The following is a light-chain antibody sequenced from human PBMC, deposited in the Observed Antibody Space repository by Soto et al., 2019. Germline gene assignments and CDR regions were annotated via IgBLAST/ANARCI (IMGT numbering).Light chain of an antibody. CDR1: QSVSNY. J-gene: IGKJ1*01. V-gene: IGKV3-20*01. CDR2: GAS. Sequence: EVVLTQSPATLSLSPGERATLSCRASQSVSNYVAWYQQKPGQAPRLLIYGASSRATGIPDRFSGSGSGTDFTLSISRLEPEDFAVYYCQQYSSLWTFGQGTKVDI. CDR3: QQYSSLWT.